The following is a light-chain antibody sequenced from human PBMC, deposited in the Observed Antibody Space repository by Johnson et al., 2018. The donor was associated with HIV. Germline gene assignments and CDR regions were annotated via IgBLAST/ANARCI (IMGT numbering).Light chain of an antibody. Sequence: QSVLTQPPSVSAAPGQKVTISCSGSSSNIGNNYVSWYQQLPGRAPKLLIYDNNKRPSGIPDRFSGSKSGTSATLGITGLQTGDEAEYYCGTWDSSLRVGVFGTGTKVTVL. CDR1: SSNIGNNY. J-gene: IGLJ1*01. CDR2: DNN. CDR3: GTWDSSLRVGV. V-gene: IGLV1-51*01.